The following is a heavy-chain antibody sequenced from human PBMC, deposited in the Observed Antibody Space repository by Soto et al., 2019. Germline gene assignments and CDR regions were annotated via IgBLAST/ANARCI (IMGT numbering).Heavy chain of an antibody. CDR2: IYHSGST. CDR1: GYSTSSGYY. J-gene: IGHJ2*01. Sequence: SETLSLTCAVSGYSTSSGYYWGWIRQPPGKGLEWIGSIYHSGSTYYNPSLKSQVTVSVDTSKNQFSLKLSSVTAADTAVYYCARGRSGYSYGKYWYFDLWGRGTLVTVSS. V-gene: IGHV4-38-2*01. D-gene: IGHD5-18*01. CDR3: ARGRSGYSYGKYWYFDL.